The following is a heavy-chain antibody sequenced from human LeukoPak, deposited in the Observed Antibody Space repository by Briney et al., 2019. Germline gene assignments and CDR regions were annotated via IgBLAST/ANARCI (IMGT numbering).Heavy chain of an antibody. CDR1: GGTIRRYC. CDR3: ARSYVYQPRYYFDH. CDR2: IYYSGST. Sequence: SETLTLTCTVSGGTIRRYCRSWIRQPPGKGLEWIGNIYYSGSTNYNPSLKSRVTISVDTSKNQFSLKLSSVPAADTAVYYCARSYVYQPRYYFDHWGRGTLVTVSS. V-gene: IGHV4-59*01. D-gene: IGHD2-2*01. J-gene: IGHJ2*01.